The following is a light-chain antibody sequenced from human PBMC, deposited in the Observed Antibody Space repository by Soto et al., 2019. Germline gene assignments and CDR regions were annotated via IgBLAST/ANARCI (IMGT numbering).Light chain of an antibody. Sequence: DIQMTQSPSSVSASVGDRVTITCRASQGISSWLAWYQQKPGKAPKLLIYDVSSLESGVPPRFSGSGSGTDFTLTISGLQPDDFATYYCQQYDSYWTFGQGTRLEIK. J-gene: IGKJ5*01. CDR3: QQYDSYWT. CDR1: QGISSW. V-gene: IGKV1-5*01. CDR2: DVS.